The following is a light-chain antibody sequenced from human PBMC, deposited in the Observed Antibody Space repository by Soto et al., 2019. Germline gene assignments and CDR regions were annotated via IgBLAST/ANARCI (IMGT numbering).Light chain of an antibody. Sequence: QSVLTQPPSASGTPGQRVTISCSGSSSNIGSNTVTWYQHLPGTAPKLLIYSNDQRPSGVPDRFSGSKSGTSASLAISGLQSEDEADCYCASWDDSRKGVVFGGGTKLTVL. CDR1: SSNIGSNT. CDR2: SND. V-gene: IGLV1-44*01. CDR3: ASWDDSRKGVV. J-gene: IGLJ2*01.